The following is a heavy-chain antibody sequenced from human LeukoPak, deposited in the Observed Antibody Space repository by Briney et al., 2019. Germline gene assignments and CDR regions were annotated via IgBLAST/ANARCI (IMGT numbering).Heavy chain of an antibody. CDR1: GFTFSFYW. J-gene: IGHJ6*02. Sequence: PGGSLRLSCASSGFTFSFYWMHWVRQAPGKGLVWVSRINNDGRSTSYAGSVKGRFTISRDNAKNTLYLQMSSLRAEDTAVYYCARPGYDTSGYHYYYYGMDVWGQGTTVTVSS. D-gene: IGHD3-22*01. CDR3: ARPGYDTSGYHYYYYGMDV. CDR2: INNDGRST. V-gene: IGHV3-74*01.